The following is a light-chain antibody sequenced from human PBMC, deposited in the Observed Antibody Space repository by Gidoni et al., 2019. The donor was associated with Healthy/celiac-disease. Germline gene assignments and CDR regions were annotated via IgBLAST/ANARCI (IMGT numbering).Light chain of an antibody. CDR2: GAS. CDR3: QQYNNWPKLT. J-gene: IGKJ4*01. V-gene: IGKV3-15*01. Sequence: EIVMTLSPSTLSVSPGERATPSCRASQSVSSNLAWYQQKPGQAPRLLIYGASSRATGIPARFSGSGSGTEVTLTISSLQSEDFAVYYCQQYNNWPKLTFGGGTKVEIK. CDR1: QSVSSN.